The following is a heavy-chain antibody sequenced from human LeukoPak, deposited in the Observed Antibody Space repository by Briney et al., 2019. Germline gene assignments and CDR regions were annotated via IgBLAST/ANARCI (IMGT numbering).Heavy chain of an antibody. CDR3: ARPQYVTMVRGPASDAFDI. D-gene: IGHD3-10*01. CDR2: INPSVGST. Sequence: ASVKVSCKASGYTFTSYYMHWVRQAPGQGLEWMGIINPSVGSTSYAQKFQGRVTMTRDTSTSTVYMELSSLRSEDTAVYYCARPQYVTMVRGPASDAFDIWGQGTMVTVSS. V-gene: IGHV1-46*01. CDR1: GYTFTSYY. J-gene: IGHJ3*02.